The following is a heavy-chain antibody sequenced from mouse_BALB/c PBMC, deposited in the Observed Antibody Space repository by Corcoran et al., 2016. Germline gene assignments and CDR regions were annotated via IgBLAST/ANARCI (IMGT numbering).Heavy chain of an antibody. V-gene: IGHV14-3*02. CDR1: GFNIKDTY. CDR2: IDPANGNT. Sequence: EVQLQQSGAELVKPGASVKLSCTASGFNIKDTYMHWVKQRPEQGLEWIGRIDPANGNTKYDPKFQGKATITAHTSSNTAYLQLSSLTSEDTAVYYCARWDWYFDVWGAGTTVTVSS. J-gene: IGHJ1*01. CDR3: ARWDWYFDV.